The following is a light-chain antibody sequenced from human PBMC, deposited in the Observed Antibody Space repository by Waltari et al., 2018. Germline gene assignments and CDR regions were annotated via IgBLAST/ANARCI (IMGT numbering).Light chain of an antibody. J-gene: IGKJ3*01. V-gene: IGKV1-39*01. Sequence: DIQITHSPSSLSASIGHRVTLSCRASQPLSRFLCWSQQIPGKAPKLRNDAESSLPSGVTSRFSGSGTVTDFTLTISSLQPEDFATYYCQQSYSSPITFGPGTRVEI. CDR3: QQSYSSPIT. CDR2: AES. CDR1: QPLSRF.